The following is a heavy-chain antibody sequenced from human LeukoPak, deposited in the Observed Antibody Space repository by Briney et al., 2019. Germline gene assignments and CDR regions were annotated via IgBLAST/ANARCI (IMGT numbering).Heavy chain of an antibody. J-gene: IGHJ4*02. CDR3: APPWRGYFSPHFDH. D-gene: IGHD3-3*01. Sequence: GGSLRLSCAASGFTLSSYAMSWVRQAPGKGLEWVSAISGSGGSTYYADSVKGRFTISRDNSKNTLYLQMNSLRAEDTAVYYCAPPWRGYFSPHFDHWGQGTLVTVSS. CDR1: GFTLSSYA. CDR2: ISGSGGST. V-gene: IGHV3-23*01.